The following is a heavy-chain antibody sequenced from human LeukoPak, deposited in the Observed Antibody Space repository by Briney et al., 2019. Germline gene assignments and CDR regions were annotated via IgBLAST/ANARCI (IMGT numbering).Heavy chain of an antibody. CDR3: ARDRGFGSQNWFDP. Sequence: PSGTLSLTCTVSGGSISSYYWSWIRQPAGKGLEWIGRIYTSGSTNYNPSLKSRVTMSVDTSKNQFSLKLSSVTAADTAVYYCARDRGFGSQNWFDPWGQGTLVTVSS. J-gene: IGHJ5*02. CDR1: GGSISSYY. V-gene: IGHV4-4*07. D-gene: IGHD3-10*01. CDR2: IYTSGST.